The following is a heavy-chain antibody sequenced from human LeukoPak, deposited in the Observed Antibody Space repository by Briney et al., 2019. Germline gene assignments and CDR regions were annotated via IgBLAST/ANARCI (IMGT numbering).Heavy chain of an antibody. CDR1: AYTFTIYD. CDR2: MNPNSGNT. D-gene: IGHD1-26*01. CDR3: ARNSGYYMDV. J-gene: IGHJ6*03. V-gene: IGHV1-8*01. Sequence: GASVTVCFTSAAYTFTIYDINWMRQAPGQGHGWMGWMNPNSGNTGYAQKCQGRVTMTRNTSISTAYMEMSSLRSEDTAVYYCARNSGYYMDVWGKGTTVTVSS.